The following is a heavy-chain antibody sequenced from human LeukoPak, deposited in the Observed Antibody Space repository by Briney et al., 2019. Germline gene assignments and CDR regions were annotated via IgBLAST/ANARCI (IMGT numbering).Heavy chain of an antibody. J-gene: IGHJ4*02. CDR1: GFSFSSYA. D-gene: IGHD3-16*01. CDR2: ISGDGTRT. CDR3: AKWPEGAMDYFDY. Sequence: GGSLRLTCAASGFSFSSYAMTWARQAPVKGLEWVSAISGDGTRTYYADSVKGRFTISRDNSKNTLYLEMSSLRVEDTAIYYCAKWPEGAMDYFDYWGQGTLVSVSS. V-gene: IGHV3-23*01.